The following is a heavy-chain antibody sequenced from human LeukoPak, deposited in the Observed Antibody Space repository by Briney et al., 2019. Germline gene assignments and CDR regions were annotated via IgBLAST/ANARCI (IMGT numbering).Heavy chain of an antibody. D-gene: IGHD1-26*01. CDR2: INPSGGST. Sequence: ASVKVSCKASGYTFTSYYMHWVRQAPGQGLAWMGIINPSGGSTSYAQKFQGRVTMTRDTSTSTVYMELSSLRSEDTAVYYCARLVGATRDWFDPWGQGTLVTVSS. CDR1: GYTFTSYY. V-gene: IGHV1-46*01. J-gene: IGHJ5*02. CDR3: ARLVGATRDWFDP.